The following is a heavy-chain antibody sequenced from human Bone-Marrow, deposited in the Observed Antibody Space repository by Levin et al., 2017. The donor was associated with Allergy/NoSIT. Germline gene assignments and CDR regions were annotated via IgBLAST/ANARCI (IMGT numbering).Heavy chain of an antibody. CDR1: GFSFSNYW. Sequence: LSLTCAASGFSFSNYWMSWVRQAPGKGLEWVANLNQDGSAKYYVDSVKGRFTISRDNAKNSLYLQVNSLRAEDTAVYYCARDNYGDYLFDYWGQGTLVAVSS. J-gene: IGHJ4*02. CDR3: ARDNYGDYLFDY. CDR2: LNQDGSAK. D-gene: IGHD4-17*01. V-gene: IGHV3-7*01.